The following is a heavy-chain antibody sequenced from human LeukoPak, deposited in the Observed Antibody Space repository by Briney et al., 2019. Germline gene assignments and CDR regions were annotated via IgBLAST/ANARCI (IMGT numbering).Heavy chain of an antibody. D-gene: IGHD1-26*01. J-gene: IGHJ4*02. CDR2: ISANGGNT. V-gene: IGHV3-23*01. CDR3: ARVTGNSATYPIFDY. CDR1: GFTFSSYA. Sequence: QPGGSLRLSCAASGFTFSSYAMTWVRQAPGKGLEWVSSISANGGNTYYADSVKGRFTISRDNSKNTLYLQMNSLRDDDTSVYYCARVTGNSATYPIFDYWGQGTLVTVSS.